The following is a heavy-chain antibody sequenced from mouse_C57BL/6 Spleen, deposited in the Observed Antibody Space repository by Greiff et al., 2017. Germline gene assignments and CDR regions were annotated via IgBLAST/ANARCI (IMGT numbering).Heavy chain of an antibody. CDR2: INPSNGGT. Sequence: QVQLQQPGTELVKPGASVKLSCKASGYTFTSHWMPWVKQRPGQGLEWIGNINPSNGGTNYNEKFKSKAALTVDKSSSTAYMQLSSLTSEDSAVYYCARRDSSGYVYFDYWGQGTTLTVSS. V-gene: IGHV1-53*01. J-gene: IGHJ2*01. CDR1: GYTFTSHW. CDR3: ARRDSSGYVYFDY. D-gene: IGHD3-2*02.